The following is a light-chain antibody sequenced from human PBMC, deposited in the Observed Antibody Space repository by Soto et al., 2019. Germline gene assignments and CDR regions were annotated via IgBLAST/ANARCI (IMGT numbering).Light chain of an antibody. J-gene: IGLJ2*01. Sequence: QPVLTQPPSASGSPGQSVTISCTGTSSDVGGYNYVSWYQHLPGKAPKLMIYEVNKRPSGVPDRFSGSKSGNTASLTVSGLQAEDEADYYCSSYAGSKSLVFGGGTKLTVL. CDR2: EVN. V-gene: IGLV2-8*01. CDR1: SSDVGGYNY. CDR3: SSYAGSKSLV.